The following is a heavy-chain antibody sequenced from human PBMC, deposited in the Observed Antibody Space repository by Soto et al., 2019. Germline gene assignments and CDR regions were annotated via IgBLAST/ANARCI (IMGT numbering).Heavy chain of an antibody. V-gene: IGHV1-18*04. J-gene: IGHJ6*02. D-gene: IGHD2-15*01. Sequence: ASVKVSCKASGYTFTSYGISWVRQAPGRGLEWMGWISAYNGNTNYAQKLQGRVTMTTDTSTSTAYMELRSLRSDDTAVYYCARGVESSGGTYYYYYGMDVWGQGTTVTVSS. CDR3: ARGVESSGGTYYYYYGMDV. CDR2: ISAYNGNT. CDR1: GYTFTSYG.